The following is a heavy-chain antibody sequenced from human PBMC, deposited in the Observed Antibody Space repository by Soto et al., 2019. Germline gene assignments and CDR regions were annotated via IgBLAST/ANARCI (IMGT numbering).Heavy chain of an antibody. CDR2: INNDGSST. CDR3: VRDQDSRGYSVFNH. Sequence: GGSLRLSCAASGFTLNSFFMHWVRQAPGKGLMWVSRINNDGSSTTYADSVKGRFTISRDNSKNTLYLQMNSLRADVTSVYFCVRDQDSRGYSVFNHWGQGAQVTVSS. D-gene: IGHD3-22*01. CDR1: GFTLNSFF. J-gene: IGHJ4*02. V-gene: IGHV3-74*01.